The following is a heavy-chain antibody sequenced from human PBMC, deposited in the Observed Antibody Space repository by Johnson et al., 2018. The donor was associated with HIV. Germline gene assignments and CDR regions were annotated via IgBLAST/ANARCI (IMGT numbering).Heavy chain of an antibody. J-gene: IGHJ3*01. D-gene: IGHD6-13*01. CDR3: AQEETGYSPGGM. CDR2: ISYDGSNK. CDR1: GFTFTSYG. V-gene: IGHV3-30*18. Sequence: QVQLVESGGGVVQPGGSLRLSCAASGFTFTSYGMHWVRQAPGKGLEWVALISYDGSNKYYADSVKGRFTISRDNSKNTLYLQMNSLRTEDTAVYYCAQEETGYSPGGMWGQGTMVTVSS.